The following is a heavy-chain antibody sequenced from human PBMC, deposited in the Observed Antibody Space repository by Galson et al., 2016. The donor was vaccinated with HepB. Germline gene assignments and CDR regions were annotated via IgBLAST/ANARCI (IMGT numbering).Heavy chain of an antibody. V-gene: IGHV3-30*02. D-gene: IGHD1-14*01. CDR3: AKSDGIPLGGSPEGFDY. J-gene: IGHJ4*02. Sequence: SLRLSCAVSGFTFTHYAMHWVRQAPGKGLAWVAFISYDGGKKYYGDSMKGRSSISRDNSKNTLYLQMDSLGTEDTAVYFCAKSDGIPLGGSPEGFDYLGQGALVIVSS. CDR2: ISYDGGKK. CDR1: GFTFTHYA.